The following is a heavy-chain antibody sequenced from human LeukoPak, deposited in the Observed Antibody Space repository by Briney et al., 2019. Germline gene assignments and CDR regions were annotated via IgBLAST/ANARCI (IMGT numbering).Heavy chain of an antibody. CDR3: ARVSAAAGTDYFDY. CDR1: GGSISSSNW. Sequence: PSETLSLTCAVSGGSISSSNWWSWVRQPPGKGLEWIGEIYHSGSTNYNPSLKSRVTISVDKSKNQFSQKLSSVTAADTAVYYCARVSAAAGTDYFDYWGQGTLVTVSS. D-gene: IGHD6-13*01. J-gene: IGHJ4*02. V-gene: IGHV4-4*02. CDR2: IYHSGST.